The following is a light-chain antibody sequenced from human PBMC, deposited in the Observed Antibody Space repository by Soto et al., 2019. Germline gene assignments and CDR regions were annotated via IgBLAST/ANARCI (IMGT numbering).Light chain of an antibody. J-gene: IGKJ1*01. CDR3: QQYYHWWT. CDR1: QSISSK. CDR2: GAS. Sequence: EIVMTQSPATLSVSPGEGATLSCRASQSISSKLAWFQEKPGQAPRLLFYGASTRATGVPARFSGSGSGTEFTLTISSLQSEDFAVYFCQQYYHWWTFGQGTKVEI. V-gene: IGKV3-15*01.